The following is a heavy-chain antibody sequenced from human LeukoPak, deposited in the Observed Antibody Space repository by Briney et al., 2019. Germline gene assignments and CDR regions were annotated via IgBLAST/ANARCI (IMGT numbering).Heavy chain of an antibody. CDR1: GYTFTSYG. V-gene: IGHV1-18*01. J-gene: IGHJ6*03. CDR2: ISAYNGNT. CDR3: ARAIRGSKIASRYYIYYMDI. D-gene: IGHD3-10*01. Sequence: ASVKVSCKASGYTFTSYGISWVRQAPGQGLEWMGWISAYNGNTNYAQKLQGRVTMTTDTSTSTAYMELRSLRSDDTAVYYCARAIRGSKIASRYYIYYMDIWGKGTTVTVSS.